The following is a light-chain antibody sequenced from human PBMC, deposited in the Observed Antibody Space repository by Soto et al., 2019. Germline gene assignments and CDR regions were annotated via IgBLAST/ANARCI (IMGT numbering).Light chain of an antibody. CDR3: QQSYSTLFT. Sequence: DIQMTQSPSSLSASVGDRVTITCRASQIISSYLNWYQQKPGKAPKLLIFAASNLQSGVPSRFSGSASGTDFTLTISSMQPEEFATYYCQQSYSTLFTFGPGNKVDI. V-gene: IGKV1-39*01. CDR1: QIISSY. CDR2: AAS. J-gene: IGKJ3*01.